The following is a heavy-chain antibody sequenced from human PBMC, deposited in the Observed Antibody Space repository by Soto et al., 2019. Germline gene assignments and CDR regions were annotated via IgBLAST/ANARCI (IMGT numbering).Heavy chain of an antibody. CDR1: GFTFSRYW. J-gene: IGHJ3*01. CDR2: INGDGSNT. D-gene: IGHD3-22*01. V-gene: IGHV3-74*01. CDR3: ARNYHCGSNNCPIENAIDV. Sequence: EVQLVESGGGLVPPGGSLRLSCAASGFTFSRYWLHWVRQAPGKGLVWVSRINGDGSNTRYADSVKGRFTISRDNAKSTLFLQIISVIDDDMGVYYYARNYHCGSNNCPIENAIDVWGQGTMVTVAS.